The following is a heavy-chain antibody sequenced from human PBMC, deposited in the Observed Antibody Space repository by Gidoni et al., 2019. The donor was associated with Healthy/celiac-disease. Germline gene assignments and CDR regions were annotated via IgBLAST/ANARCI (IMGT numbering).Heavy chain of an antibody. CDR1: GFTFSSYS. CDR3: ARDSGLYYDSSGYYHDAFDI. V-gene: IGHV3-21*01. CDR2: ISSSSSYI. D-gene: IGHD3-22*01. J-gene: IGHJ3*02. Sequence: EVQLVESGGGLVKPGGSLRRACEASGFTFSSYSMNGVRQAPGKGLAWVSSISSSSSYIYYADSVTGRFTISRANAKNSLYLQMNSLRAEDTAVYYCARDSGLYYDSSGYYHDAFDIWGQGTMVTVSS.